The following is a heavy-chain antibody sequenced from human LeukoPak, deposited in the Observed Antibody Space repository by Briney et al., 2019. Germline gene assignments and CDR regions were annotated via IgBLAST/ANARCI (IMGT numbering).Heavy chain of an antibody. V-gene: IGHV3-23*01. J-gene: IGHJ6*02. D-gene: IGHD6-13*01. CDR3: ARDHAAGVVHYGMDV. CDR2: ISPGGGTT. Sequence: GGSLRLSCAVSGFAFGSEAMSWVRQSPARGLEWVASISPGGGTTYYADYVKGRFTISRDNSKNTLYLQMNSLRAEDTAVYYCARDHAAGVVHYGMDVWGQGTTVTVSS. CDR1: GFAFGSEA.